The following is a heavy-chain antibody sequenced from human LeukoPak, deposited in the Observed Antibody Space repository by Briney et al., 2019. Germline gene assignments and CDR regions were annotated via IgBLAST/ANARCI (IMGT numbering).Heavy chain of an antibody. CDR1: GDSVSSNRVA. Sequence: SQTLSLTGAISGDSVSSNRVAGYWIRQSPSRGLEWLGRTYYRSKWYNDYAVSVKSRITINPDTSKNQFSLQLNSVTPEDTAVYYCARDGADSGGNSWQYFQHWGQGTLVTVSS. CDR3: ARDGADSGGNSWQYFQH. J-gene: IGHJ1*01. CDR2: TYYRSKWYN. D-gene: IGHD4-23*01. V-gene: IGHV6-1*01.